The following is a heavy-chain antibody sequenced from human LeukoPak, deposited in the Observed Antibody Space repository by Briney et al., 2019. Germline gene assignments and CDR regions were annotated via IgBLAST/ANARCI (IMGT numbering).Heavy chain of an antibody. Sequence: SETLSLTCTVSGDSVTNDDVFWGWTRQPPGEGLEYIGYIYHTAGSYHNPSLKSRLSMSIDTSKNQFSLKLTSVTAADTAVYHCPRGLRYSQSYVAEYWGLGTLVTVSS. CDR1: GDSVTNDDVF. CDR2: IYHTAGS. D-gene: IGHD5-12*01. V-gene: IGHV4-30-4*01. J-gene: IGHJ4*02. CDR3: PRGLRYSQSYVAEY.